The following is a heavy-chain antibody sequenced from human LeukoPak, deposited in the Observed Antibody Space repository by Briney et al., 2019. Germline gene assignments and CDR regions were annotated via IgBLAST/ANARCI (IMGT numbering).Heavy chain of an antibody. J-gene: IGHJ4*02. CDR3: ARDGYDSSGYSDY. CDR1: GGTFSSYA. Sequence: ASVKVSYKASGGTFSSYAISWVRQAPGQGLEWMGGIIPIFGTANYAQKFQGRVTITADESTSTAYMELSSLRSEDTAVYYCARDGYDSSGYSDYWGQGTLVTVSS. V-gene: IGHV1-69*13. D-gene: IGHD3-22*01. CDR2: IIPIFGTA.